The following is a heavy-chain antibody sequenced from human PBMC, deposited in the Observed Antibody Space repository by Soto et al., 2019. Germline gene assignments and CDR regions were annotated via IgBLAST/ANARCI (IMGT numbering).Heavy chain of an antibody. CDR2: INPSGGST. J-gene: IGHJ6*02. D-gene: IGHD6-19*01. Sequence: GASVKVSCKASGYTFTSYYMHWVRQAPGQGLEWMGIINPSGGSTSYAQKFQGRVTMTRDTSTSTVYMELSSLRSEDTAVYYCARVTTEGYSSRAMDVWGQGTTVTVAS. V-gene: IGHV1-46*01. CDR1: GYTFTSYY. CDR3: ARVTTEGYSSRAMDV.